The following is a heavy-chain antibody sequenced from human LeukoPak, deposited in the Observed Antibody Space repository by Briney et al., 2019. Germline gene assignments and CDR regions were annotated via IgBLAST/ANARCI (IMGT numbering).Heavy chain of an antibody. J-gene: IGHJ4*02. CDR2: IYSGGST. V-gene: IGHV3-66*01. CDR3: AREDSSSSYFDY. D-gene: IGHD6-13*01. Sequence: GGSLRLSCAASEFTVSSNYMSWVRQAPGKGLEWVSIIYSGGSTYYADSVKSRFTISRDNSKNTLYLQMNSLTAEDTAVYYCAREDSSSSYFDYWGQGTLVTVSS. CDR1: EFTVSSNY.